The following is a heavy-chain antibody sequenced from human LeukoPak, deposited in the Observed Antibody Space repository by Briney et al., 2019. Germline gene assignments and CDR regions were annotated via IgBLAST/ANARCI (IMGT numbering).Heavy chain of an antibody. J-gene: IGHJ4*02. Sequence: PGGSLRLSCAASGFTFSSYAMHWVRQAPGKGLEYVSAISSNGGSTYYANSVKGRFTISRDNSKNTLFLQMNSLRDEDTAIYYCARVQGGGFRTADYWGQGTLVAVSS. CDR1: GFTFSSYA. CDR2: ISSNGGST. V-gene: IGHV3-64*01. CDR3: ARVQGGGFRTADY. D-gene: IGHD1-14*01.